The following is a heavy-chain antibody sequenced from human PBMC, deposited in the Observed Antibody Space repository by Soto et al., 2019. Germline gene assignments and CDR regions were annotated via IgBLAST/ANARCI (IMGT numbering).Heavy chain of an antibody. J-gene: IGHJ6*04. CDR3: ARDGSNWNSGDYYYGLDV. CDR1: GFTFSNYW. V-gene: IGHV3-7*03. CDR2: IKQDGSEQ. D-gene: IGHD1-20*01. Sequence: EVQLVESGGGLVQPGGSLRLSCAASGFTFSNYWMSWVRQAPGKGLEWVANIKQDGSEQYYVDSVKGRFTISRDNAKNPLYLPINSLRSEDTAMYYCARDGSNWNSGDYYYGLDVWGKGTTVTVSS.